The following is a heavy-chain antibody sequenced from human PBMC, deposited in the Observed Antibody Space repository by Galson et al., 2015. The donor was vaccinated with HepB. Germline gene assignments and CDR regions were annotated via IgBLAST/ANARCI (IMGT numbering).Heavy chain of an antibody. J-gene: IGHJ4*02. CDR2: IWYDGSDK. D-gene: IGHD6-19*01. CDR3: ARDDGWYADPFDY. Sequence: SLRLSCAASGFTFSSYGMHWVRQAPGKGLEWVAVIWYDGSDKYYADSVKGRFTVSRDNSKNTLYLQMTSLRVEDTAAYYCARDDGWYADPFDYWGQGTLVTVSS. V-gene: IGHV3-33*01. CDR1: GFTFSSYG.